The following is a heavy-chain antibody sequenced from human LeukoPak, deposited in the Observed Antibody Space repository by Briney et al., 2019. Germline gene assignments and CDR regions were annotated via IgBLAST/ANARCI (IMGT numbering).Heavy chain of an antibody. V-gene: IGHV1-24*01. CDR1: GYTFTGYY. Sequence: ASVKVSCKASGYTFTGYYMHWVRQAPGQGLEWMGGFDPEDGETIYAQKFQGRVTMTEDTSTDTAYMELSSLRSEDTAVYYCATLHGRFGYWGQGTLVTVSS. CDR3: ATLHGRFGY. D-gene: IGHD3-10*01. CDR2: FDPEDGET. J-gene: IGHJ4*02.